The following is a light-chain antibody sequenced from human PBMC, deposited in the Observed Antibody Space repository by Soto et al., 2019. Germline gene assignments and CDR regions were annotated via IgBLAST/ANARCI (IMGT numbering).Light chain of an antibody. V-gene: IGLV3-25*03. J-gene: IGLJ2*01. CDR1: ALPVQY. CDR2: KDT. Sequence: SYELTQPPSMSVSPGQTARITCSGDALPVQYSYWYQQRPGQAPLLLIYKDTERPSGIPERFSGSNSGTTVILTISGVQAEDEADYYGQSADNTGTYQVFGGGTKLTVL. CDR3: QSADNTGTYQV.